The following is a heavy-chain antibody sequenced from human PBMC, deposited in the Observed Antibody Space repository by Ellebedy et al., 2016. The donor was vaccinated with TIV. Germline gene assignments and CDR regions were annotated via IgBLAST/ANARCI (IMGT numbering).Heavy chain of an antibody. CDR2: INQDASRK. V-gene: IGHV3-7*01. D-gene: IGHD1-1*01. CDR1: GFTFSDSW. J-gene: IGHJ4*02. CDR3: SSWKY. Sequence: LSLTCAASGFTFSDSWMTWVRQAPGKGLEWVANINQDASRKYYLDSVKGRFTVSRDNAKNSLYLQMNSLRAEDTAVYYCSSWKYWGQGALVNVSS.